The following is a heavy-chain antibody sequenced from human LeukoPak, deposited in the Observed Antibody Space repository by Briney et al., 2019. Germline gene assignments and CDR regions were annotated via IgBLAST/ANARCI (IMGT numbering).Heavy chain of an antibody. CDR2: ISSSGSTT. CDR3: TTITVPSNFDN. Sequence: PGGSLRLSCAASGFSFSVYEMHWVRQAPGKGLEWISDISSSGSTTYYADSVRGRFSISRDNAKNSLYLQMNSLRAEDTAVYYCTTITVPSNFDNWGQGTLVTVSS. V-gene: IGHV3-48*03. D-gene: IGHD6-19*01. CDR1: GFSFSVYE. J-gene: IGHJ4*02.